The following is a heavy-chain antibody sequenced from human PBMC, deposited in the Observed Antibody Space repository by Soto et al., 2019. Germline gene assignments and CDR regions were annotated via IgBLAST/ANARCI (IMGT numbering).Heavy chain of an antibody. J-gene: IGHJ4*02. Sequence: EVQLVECGGGLVQPGGSLRLSCAASGFTFSDHSMDWVRQAPGKGLEWVGRIKNKANSYTTAYAASVKGRFTISRDDSKNSLDLQMNSLKTEDTAVYYCARVRLGVTTRLFDYWRQGTLVTVSS. V-gene: IGHV3-72*01. CDR2: IKNKANSYTT. D-gene: IGHD6-25*01. CDR1: GFTFSDHS. CDR3: ARVRLGVTTRLFDY.